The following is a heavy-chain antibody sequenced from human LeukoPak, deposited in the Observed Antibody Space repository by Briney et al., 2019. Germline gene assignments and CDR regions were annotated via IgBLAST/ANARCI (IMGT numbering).Heavy chain of an antibody. Sequence: SETLSLTCTVSGGSISSGGYYWSWIRQHPGKGLEWIGYIYYSGSTYYNPSLKSRVTISVDTSKNQFSLKLSSVTAADTAVYYCASLGRRATTVDYWGQGTLVTVSS. CDR3: ASLGRRATTVDY. CDR2: IYYSGST. D-gene: IGHD1-26*01. J-gene: IGHJ4*02. V-gene: IGHV4-31*03. CDR1: GGSISSGGYY.